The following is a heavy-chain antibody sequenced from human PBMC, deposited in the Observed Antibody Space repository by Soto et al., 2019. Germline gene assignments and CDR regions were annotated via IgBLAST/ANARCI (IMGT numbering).Heavy chain of an antibody. V-gene: IGHV3-30-3*01. J-gene: IGHJ4*02. CDR2: ISYGGTNK. CDR1: GFSFSISP. Sequence: QVQLVESGGGVVQPGRSLRLSCAASGFSFSISPMHWVRQAPGKGPEWVALISYGGTNKFYADSVKGRFTISRDNSKSTLYLQVDSLRPEDAAVYYCARDPKTSGGQNWAFNYFDSWGQGTLVTVSS. CDR3: ARDPKTSGGQNWAFNYFDS. D-gene: IGHD7-27*01.